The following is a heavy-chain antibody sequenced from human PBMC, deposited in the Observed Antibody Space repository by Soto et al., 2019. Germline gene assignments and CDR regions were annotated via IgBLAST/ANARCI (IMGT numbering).Heavy chain of an antibody. CDR3: VRGLEWLRNY. V-gene: IGHV1-8*01. J-gene: IGHJ4*02. Sequence: QVQLVQSGAEVKKPGASVKVSCKATGYTFTTYDINWVRQATGQGLEWMGWMNPNSGDTGYAQKFQGRVTMTRDTSISTAYMELCTLTSEDTAVYYCVRGLEWLRNYWGQGTLVTVSS. CDR1: GYTFTTYD. D-gene: IGHD5-12*01. CDR2: MNPNSGDT.